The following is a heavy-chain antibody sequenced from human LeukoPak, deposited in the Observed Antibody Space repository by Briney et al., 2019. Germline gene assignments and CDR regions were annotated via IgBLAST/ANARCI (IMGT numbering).Heavy chain of an antibody. J-gene: IGHJ4*02. Sequence: SETLSLTCTVSGASIGSYYWSWIRQPPGKGLEWIGYFDDSGRTNYNPSLKSRVTTSVDTSKKQFSLKLKSVTAADTAVYYCARAQINTIFGVVSSLFFDYWAREPWSPSPQ. CDR3: ARAQINTIFGVVSSLFFDY. D-gene: IGHD3-3*01. CDR1: GASIGSYY. CDR2: FDDSGRT. V-gene: IGHV4-59*01.